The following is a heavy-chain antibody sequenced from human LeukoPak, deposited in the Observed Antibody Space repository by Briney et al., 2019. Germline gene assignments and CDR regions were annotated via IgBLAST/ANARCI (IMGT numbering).Heavy chain of an antibody. CDR3: ARGRYYGSGSYKWFDP. V-gene: IGHV4-34*01. J-gene: IGHJ5*02. Sequence: SETLSLTCAVYAGSFSGYYWSWIRQPPGKGLECIGEINHSGSTNYNPSLKSRVTISVDTSKNQFSLKLSSVTAADTAVYYCARGRYYGSGSYKWFDPWGQGTLVTVSS. D-gene: IGHD3-10*01. CDR2: INHSGST. CDR1: AGSFSGYY.